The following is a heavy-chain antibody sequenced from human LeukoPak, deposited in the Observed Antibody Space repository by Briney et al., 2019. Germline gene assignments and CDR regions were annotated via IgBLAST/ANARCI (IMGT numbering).Heavy chain of an antibody. CDR3: ARGNRITMIVVVINGGAFDI. CDR2: INPSGGST. V-gene: IGHV1-46*01. CDR1: GYTFTSYY. Sequence: GASVTVSCTASGYTFTSYYMHWVRQAPGQGLEWMGIINPSGGSTSYAQKFQGRVTMTRDTSTSTVYMELSSLRSEDTAVYYCARGNRITMIVVVINGGAFDIWGQGTMVTVSS. D-gene: IGHD3-22*01. J-gene: IGHJ3*02.